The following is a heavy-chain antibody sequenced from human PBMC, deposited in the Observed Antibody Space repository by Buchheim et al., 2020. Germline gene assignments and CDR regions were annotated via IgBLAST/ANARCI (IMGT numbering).Heavy chain of an antibody. Sequence: QVQLVESGGGVVQPGRSLRLSCAASGFTFSSYGMHWVRQAPGKGLEWVAVISYDGSNKYYADSVKGRFTISRDNSKNTLYLQMNSLRAEDTAVYYCAKDRYSSSWYSQYYYYGMDVWGQGTT. D-gene: IGHD6-13*01. CDR1: GFTFSSYG. V-gene: IGHV3-30*18. CDR2: ISYDGSNK. CDR3: AKDRYSSSWYSQYYYYGMDV. J-gene: IGHJ6*02.